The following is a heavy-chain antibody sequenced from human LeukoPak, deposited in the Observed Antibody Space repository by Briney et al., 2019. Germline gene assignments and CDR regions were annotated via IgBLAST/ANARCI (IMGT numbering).Heavy chain of an antibody. Sequence: SQTLSLTCAISGDSLSNNNVAWNWIRQSPSRGLEWLGRTYYRPKSNTDYAVSVKSRIAINSDTSKNQFSLQLNSVTPEDTGVYYCARGSHSSFDYWGQGTLVTVSS. CDR3: ARGSHSSFDY. J-gene: IGHJ4*02. CDR1: GDSLSNNNVA. D-gene: IGHD3-10*01. CDR2: TYYRPKSNT. V-gene: IGHV6-1*01.